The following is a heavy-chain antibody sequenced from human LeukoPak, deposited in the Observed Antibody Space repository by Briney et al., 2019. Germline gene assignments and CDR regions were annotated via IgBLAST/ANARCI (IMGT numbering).Heavy chain of an antibody. Sequence: PGGSLRLSCAASGFTFSSYGMHWVRQAPGKGLEWVAFIRYDGSNKYYADSVKGRFTISRDNSKNTLYLQMNSLRAEDTAVYYCAKSRPYGSGSYSYYYYYMDVWGKGTTVTVSS. CDR3: AKSRPYGSGSYSYYYYYMDV. J-gene: IGHJ6*03. D-gene: IGHD3-10*01. CDR2: IRYDGSNK. V-gene: IGHV3-30*02. CDR1: GFTFSSYG.